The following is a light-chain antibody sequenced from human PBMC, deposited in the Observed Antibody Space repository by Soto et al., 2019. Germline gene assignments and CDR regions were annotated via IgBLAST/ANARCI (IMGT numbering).Light chain of an antibody. Sequence: EIGLTQSADTLSLFPGERATLSCRASQHVXNYFAWYQQKPGQAPRLLXAYSSNSANGSPARLSGSGSGTDFTLTISGLEPDDSELYFWQQRAGGTSTFGPGTKVDIK. CDR1: QHVXNY. CDR2: YSS. CDR3: QQRAGGTST. V-gene: IGKV3-11*01. J-gene: IGKJ3*01.